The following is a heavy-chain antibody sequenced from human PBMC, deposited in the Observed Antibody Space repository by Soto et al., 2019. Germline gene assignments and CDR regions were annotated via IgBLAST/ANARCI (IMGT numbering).Heavy chain of an antibody. V-gene: IGHV3-53*01. CDR2: VYSTGIA. CDR3: ARSETYGDYDFDY. J-gene: IGHJ4*02. D-gene: IGHD4-17*01. CDR1: GFTVSSNY. Sequence: GGSLRLSCAASGFTVSSNYMNWVRQAPGKGLEWVSIVYSTGIAYYADSVKGRFTISRDNSKNTLYLQMSSLRAGDTAVYYCARSETYGDYDFDYWGQGTLVTVSS.